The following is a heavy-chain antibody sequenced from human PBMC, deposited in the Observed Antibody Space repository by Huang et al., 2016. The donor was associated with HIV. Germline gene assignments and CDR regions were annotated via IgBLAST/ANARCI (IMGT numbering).Heavy chain of an antibody. V-gene: IGHV1-8*01. CDR1: GYTFSNYD. CDR3: ATLPPVNYGRSGGRVRDY. J-gene: IGHJ4*02. Sequence: QVQLVQSGAEVKKPGASVKVSCKASGYTFSNYDINWVRQAPGQGLEWREWMNPNSSNTGYARKCQGRVTMTRSTSISTAYMELGRLRFEDTAVYYCATLPPVNYGRSGGRVRDYWGQGSLVTVSS. CDR2: MNPNSSNT. D-gene: IGHD2-15*01.